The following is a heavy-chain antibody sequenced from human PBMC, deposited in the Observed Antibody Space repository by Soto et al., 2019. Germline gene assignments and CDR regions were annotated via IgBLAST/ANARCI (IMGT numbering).Heavy chain of an antibody. Sequence: KTSETLSLTCTVSGASIYNHYWSWVRQPPGKGLECIGYSYFSGTTNYNPSLKSRVTISVDTSKNQFSLKLTSVTAADTAVYYCARGGPGGWFDPWGQGTLVTVSS. CDR1: GASIYNHY. CDR2: SYFSGTT. J-gene: IGHJ5*02. D-gene: IGHD3-10*01. V-gene: IGHV4-59*11. CDR3: ARGGPGGWFDP.